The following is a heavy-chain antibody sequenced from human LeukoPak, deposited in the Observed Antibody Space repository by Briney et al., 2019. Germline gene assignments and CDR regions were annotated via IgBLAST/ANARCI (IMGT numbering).Heavy chain of an antibody. Sequence: GGSLRLSCAASGFTFSSYAMSWVRQAPGKGLDWASIIGSGGGAAYYADSVQGRFTISRDNSKNTLYLQMNSLRAEDTAVYYCAIQICSSSSCSFDYWSQGTLVTVSS. CDR3: AIQICSSSSCSFDY. J-gene: IGHJ4*02. D-gene: IGHD2-2*01. V-gene: IGHV3-23*01. CDR2: IGSGGGAA. CDR1: GFTFSSYA.